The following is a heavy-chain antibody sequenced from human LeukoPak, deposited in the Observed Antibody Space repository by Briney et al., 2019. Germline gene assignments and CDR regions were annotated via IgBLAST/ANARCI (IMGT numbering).Heavy chain of an antibody. CDR1: GFTFDDYG. CDR2: LNWNGAST. D-gene: IGHD4/OR15-4a*01. CDR3: ARDVDYANPRHDY. V-gene: IGHV3-20*04. J-gene: IGHJ4*02. Sequence: GGSLRLSCAASGFTFDDYGLSWVRQVPGKGLEGVSGLNWNGASTGYADSVKGRFTISRDNANNLVYLQMNSLRAEDTAVYYCARDVDYANPRHDYWGQGTLVTVSS.